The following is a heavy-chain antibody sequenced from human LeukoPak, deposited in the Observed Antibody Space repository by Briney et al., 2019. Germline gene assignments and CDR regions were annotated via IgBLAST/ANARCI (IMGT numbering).Heavy chain of an antibody. Sequence: PGGSLRLSCAASGFTFSGYSMNWVRQAPGKGLEWVSYISSSSSTIYYADSVKGRFTISRDNAKNSLYLQMNSLRAEDTAVYYCAREGGGYNNRGFDYWGQGTLVTVSS. D-gene: IGHD5-24*01. CDR3: AREGGGYNNRGFDY. CDR1: GFTFSGYS. CDR2: ISSSSSTI. J-gene: IGHJ4*02. V-gene: IGHV3-48*01.